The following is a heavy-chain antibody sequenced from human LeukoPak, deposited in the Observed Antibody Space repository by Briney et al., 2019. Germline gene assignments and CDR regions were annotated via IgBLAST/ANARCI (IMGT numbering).Heavy chain of an antibody. CDR2: IKQDGSEK. CDR1: GFPFSNYW. CDR3: VRPLRSPGAWDAFDI. J-gene: IGHJ3*02. D-gene: IGHD1-26*01. Sequence: PGGSLSLSCAPSGFPFSNYWMSWVRQAPGKGGEWVANIKQDGSEKYYVDSVTGRFTISRDNAKNSLYLQMNSLRAEDTAVYYCVRPLRSPGAWDAFDIWGQGTMVTVSS. V-gene: IGHV3-7*01.